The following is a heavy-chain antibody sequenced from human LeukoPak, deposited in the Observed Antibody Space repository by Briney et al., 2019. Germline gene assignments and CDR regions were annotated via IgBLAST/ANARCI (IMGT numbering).Heavy chain of an antibody. D-gene: IGHD3-22*01. CDR1: GGSISSYY. CDR3: ARDRMGYDSSGYYWSGWFDP. J-gene: IGHJ5*02. V-gene: IGHV4-59*01. CDR2: IYYSGST. Sequence: PSETLSLTCTVSGGSISSYYWSWIRQPPWKGLEWIGYIYYSGSTNYNPSLKSRVTISVDTSKNQFSLKLSSVTAADTAVYYCARDRMGYDSSGYYWSGWFDPWGQGTLVTVSS.